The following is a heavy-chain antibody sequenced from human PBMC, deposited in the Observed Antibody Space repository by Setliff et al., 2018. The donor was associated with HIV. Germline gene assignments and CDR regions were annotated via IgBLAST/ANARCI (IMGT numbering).Heavy chain of an antibody. D-gene: IGHD3-22*01. CDR2: ISPYNGDT. Sequence: ASVKVSCKASGYRFNTYGISWVRQAPGQGLEWMGWISPYNGDTRFAQSLHGRVTLTTDTSTNTAYMEMRTLRSNNTSVYFCVRGVTRDISGYYRDEYFQHWCQGTPVTVSS. CDR3: VRGVTRDISGYYRDEYFQH. V-gene: IGHV1-18*01. CDR1: GYRFNTYG. J-gene: IGHJ1*01.